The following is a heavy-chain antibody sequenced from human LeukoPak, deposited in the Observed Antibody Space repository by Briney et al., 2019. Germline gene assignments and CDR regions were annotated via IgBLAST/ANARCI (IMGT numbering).Heavy chain of an antibody. CDR2: INGNGRAT. V-gene: IGHV3-23*01. D-gene: IGHD3-3*01. CDR3: AKGGAYYDFIFDP. J-gene: IGHJ5*02. Sequence: GGSLRLSCAASGFTFRNYAMTWVRQAPGKGLDWVPSINGNGRATYYADSVRGRFTISRDNSKNTLYLQMNSLRAEDTAVFYCAKGGAYYDFIFDPWGQGTLVTVSS. CDR1: GFTFRNYA.